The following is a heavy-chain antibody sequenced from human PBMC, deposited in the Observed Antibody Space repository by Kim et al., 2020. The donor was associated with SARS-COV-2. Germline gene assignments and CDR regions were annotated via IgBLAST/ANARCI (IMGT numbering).Heavy chain of an antibody. V-gene: IGHV3-74*01. CDR1: GFTFSSHW. CDR3: ARAVSDSSLGYYFDY. Sequence: GGSLRLSCAASGFTFSSHWMHWVRQAPGKGLVWVSRINIDGSSISYADSVKGRFTISRDNAKNTLYLQMNSLRPEDTALYYCARAVSDSSLGYYFDYWG. J-gene: IGHJ4*01. CDR2: INIDGSSI. D-gene: IGHD3-22*01.